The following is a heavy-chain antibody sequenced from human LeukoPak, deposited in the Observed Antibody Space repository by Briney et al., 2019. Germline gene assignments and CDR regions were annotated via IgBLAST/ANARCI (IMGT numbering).Heavy chain of an antibody. J-gene: IGHJ2*01. Sequence: GGSLRLSCAASGFTFTSYAMSWIRQAPGKGLEWVSAISGGGENTYYADSVKGRFTISRDNPKNTLYLQMNSLRAEDTATYYCAKPRAMTTGVGRYFDLWGRGTLVTVSS. CDR1: GFTFTSYA. CDR3: AKPRAMTTGVGRYFDL. V-gene: IGHV3-23*01. D-gene: IGHD1-1*01. CDR2: ISGGGENT.